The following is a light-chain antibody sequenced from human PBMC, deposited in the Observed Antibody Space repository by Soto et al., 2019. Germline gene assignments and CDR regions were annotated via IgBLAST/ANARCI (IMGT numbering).Light chain of an antibody. J-gene: IGKJ3*01. CDR1: QSLSKS. Sequence: EIVLTQSPATLSLSPGARAPLSCRARQSLSKSLVWYPQKPGQAPRLLIYDTSTRATGIPARFSGSGSGTDFTLTITRLEPEDFAVYYCHYHDSSPEFAFGPGTKVDIK. CDR3: HYHDSSPEFA. V-gene: IGKV3-11*01. CDR2: DTS.